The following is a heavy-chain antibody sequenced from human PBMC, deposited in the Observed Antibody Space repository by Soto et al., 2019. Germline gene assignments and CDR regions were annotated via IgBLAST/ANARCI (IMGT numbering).Heavy chain of an antibody. CDR1: GGTFSSYA. CDR2: IIPIFGTA. CDR3: ARPYCSSTSCYHHYYYGMDV. J-gene: IGHJ6*02. D-gene: IGHD2-2*01. Sequence: QVQLVQSGAEVKKPGSSVKVSCKASGGTFSSYAISWVRQAPEQGLEWMGGIIPIFGTANYAQKFQGRVTITADESTSTAYMELSSLRSEDTAVYYCARPYCSSTSCYHHYYYGMDVWGQGTTVTVSS. V-gene: IGHV1-69*01.